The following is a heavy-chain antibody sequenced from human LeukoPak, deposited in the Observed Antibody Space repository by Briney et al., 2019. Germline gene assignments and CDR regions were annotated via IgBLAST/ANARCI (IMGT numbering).Heavy chain of an antibody. CDR1: GGSISSSSYH. D-gene: IGHD1-26*01. CDR3: ARLRVGATGYFDS. CDR2: VYYSGST. J-gene: IGHJ4*02. V-gene: IGHV4-39*01. Sequence: SETLSPTCTVSGGSISSSSYHWGWIRQPPGKGLEWIGSVYYSGSTYNNPSLKSRVTISVDTSKKQFSLKMSSVAAADTAVYYCARLRVGATGYFDSWGQGTLVTVSS.